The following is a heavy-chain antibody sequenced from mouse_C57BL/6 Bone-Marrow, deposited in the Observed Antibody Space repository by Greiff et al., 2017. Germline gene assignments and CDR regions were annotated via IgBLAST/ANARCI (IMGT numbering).Heavy chain of an antibody. CDR3: ARKEGIYYGNLAWFAY. V-gene: IGHV1-66*01. Sequence: VQLVESGPELVKPGASVKISCKASGYSFTSYYIHWVKQRPGQGLEWIGWIYPGSGNTKYNEKFKGKATLTADTSSSTAYMQLSSLTSEDSAVYYCARKEGIYYGNLAWFAYWGQGTLVTVSA. CDR1: GYSFTSYY. J-gene: IGHJ3*01. CDR2: IYPGSGNT. D-gene: IGHD2-1*01.